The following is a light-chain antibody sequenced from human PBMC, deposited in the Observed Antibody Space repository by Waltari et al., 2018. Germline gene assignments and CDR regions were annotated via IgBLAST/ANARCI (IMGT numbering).Light chain of an antibody. CDR1: SSDVGTYNL. CDR3: CSYAGSSTYV. CDR2: EGS. J-gene: IGLJ1*01. V-gene: IGLV2-23*01. Sequence: QSALTQPASVSGSPGQSIPISCTRTSSDVGTYNLVPWYHQHPGKAPKLRIYEGSKRPSGVSNRFSGSKSGNTASLTISGLQAEDEADYYCCSYAGSSTYVFGTGTKVTVL.